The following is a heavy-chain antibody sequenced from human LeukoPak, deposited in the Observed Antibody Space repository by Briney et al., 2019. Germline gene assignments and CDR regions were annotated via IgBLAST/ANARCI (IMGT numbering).Heavy chain of an antibody. CDR2: IYYSGGT. CDR1: GGSISSYY. Sequence: SETLSLTCTVSGGSISSYYWSWIRQPPGKGLEWIGSIYYSGGTYYNPSLKSRVTISVDTSKNQFSLKLSSVTAADTAVYYCARDESGSQGDAFDIWGQGTMVTVSS. D-gene: IGHD1-26*01. CDR3: ARDESGSQGDAFDI. J-gene: IGHJ3*02. V-gene: IGHV4-39*02.